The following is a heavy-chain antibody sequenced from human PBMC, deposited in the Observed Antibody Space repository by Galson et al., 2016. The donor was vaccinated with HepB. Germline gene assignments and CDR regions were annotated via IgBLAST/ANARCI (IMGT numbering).Heavy chain of an antibody. Sequence: LRLSCAASGFTFDDYAMHWVRQAPGKGLEWIAFIYYSGNTNYNPSLKSRVTISVDTSKNQFSLKVSSVTAADTAVYYCARAVWLPLSGMDVWGQGTTVTVSS. CDR3: ARAVWLPLSGMDV. V-gene: IGHV4-59*12. J-gene: IGHJ6*02. D-gene: IGHD3-10*01. CDR2: IYYSGNT. CDR1: GFTFDDYA.